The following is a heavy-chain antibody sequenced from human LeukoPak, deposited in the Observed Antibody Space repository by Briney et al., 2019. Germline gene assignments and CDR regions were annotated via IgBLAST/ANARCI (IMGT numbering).Heavy chain of an antibody. J-gene: IGHJ4*02. Sequence: SETLSLTCAVYGGSFSGYYWSWIRQPPGKGLEWIGEINHSGSTNYNPSLKSRVTISVDTSKNQFSLKLSSVTAADTAVYYCARGAPGSSCSGGSCPYFDFWGQGTLVSVSS. D-gene: IGHD2-15*01. CDR3: ARGAPGSSCSGGSCPYFDF. CDR2: INHSGST. V-gene: IGHV4-34*01. CDR1: GGSFSGYY.